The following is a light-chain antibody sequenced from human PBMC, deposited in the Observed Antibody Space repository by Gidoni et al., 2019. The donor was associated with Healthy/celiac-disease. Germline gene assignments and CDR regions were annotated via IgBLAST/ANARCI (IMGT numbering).Light chain of an antibody. J-gene: IGKJ4*01. CDR3: QQYGSSPLT. CDR1: QSVSSSY. V-gene: IGKV3-20*01. Sequence: ELVLTQSPGTLSLSPGERATLSCRASQSVSSSYLAWYQQKPGQAPRLLIYGASSRATGIPYMFSGSVSGTDFTLTISRLEPEDFAVYYCQQYGSSPLTFGVGTKVEIK. CDR2: GAS.